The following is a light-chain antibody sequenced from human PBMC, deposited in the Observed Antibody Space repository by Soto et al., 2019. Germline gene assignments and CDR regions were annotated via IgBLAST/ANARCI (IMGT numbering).Light chain of an antibody. CDR2: GAS. V-gene: IGKV3-15*01. CDR1: QSVSSN. Sequence: EIVMTQSPATLSVSPGERATLSCRASQSVSSNLAWYQQKPGQAPRLLIYGASTRATGIPARFSGSGSGTEFTLTISSLQSEDCEVYYCQQYNNWPPWTFGQGTKLEIK. CDR3: QQYNNWPPWT. J-gene: IGKJ2*02.